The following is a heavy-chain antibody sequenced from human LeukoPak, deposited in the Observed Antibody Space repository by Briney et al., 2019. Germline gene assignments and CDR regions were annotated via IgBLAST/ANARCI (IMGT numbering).Heavy chain of an antibody. CDR3: ARNQERGYYGMDV. V-gene: IGHV4-39*07. J-gene: IGHJ6*02. CDR1: GGSISSSSYY. Sequence: PSETLSLTCTVSGGSISSSSYYWGWIRQPPGKGLEWIGSIYYSGSTNYNPSLKSRVTISVDTSKNQFSLKLSSVTAADTAVYYCARNQERGYYGMDVWGQGTTVTVSS. CDR2: IYYSGST. D-gene: IGHD1-1*01.